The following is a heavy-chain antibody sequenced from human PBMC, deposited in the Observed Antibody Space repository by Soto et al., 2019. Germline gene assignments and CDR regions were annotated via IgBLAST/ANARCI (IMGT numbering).Heavy chain of an antibody. D-gene: IGHD2-15*01. CDR2: IKTKAESYAT. CDR1: GFRFSGSD. V-gene: IGHV3-73*01. Sequence: EVQLVESGGGLVQPGGSLKLSCAASGFRFSGSDMHWVRQASGEGLVWVGRIKTKAESYATALAALVKGRLSISRDDTQNTADLEMNSLKTDDTAVYYSTSRVCSDGNCDSDFDYWGQGALVTVAS. CDR3: TSRVCSDGNCDSDFDY. J-gene: IGHJ4*02.